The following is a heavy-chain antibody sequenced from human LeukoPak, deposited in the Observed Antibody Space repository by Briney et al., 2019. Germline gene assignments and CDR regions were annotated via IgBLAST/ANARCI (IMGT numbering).Heavy chain of an antibody. D-gene: IGHD6-6*01. J-gene: IGHJ4*02. Sequence: ASVKVSCKASGYTFTGYGISWVRQAPGQGLGWMGWISAYNGNTNYAQKLQGRVTMTTDTSTSTAYMELRSLRSDDTAVYYCARVVAAQGYFDYWGQGTLVTVSS. V-gene: IGHV1-18*01. CDR3: ARVVAAQGYFDY. CDR2: ISAYNGNT. CDR1: GYTFTGYG.